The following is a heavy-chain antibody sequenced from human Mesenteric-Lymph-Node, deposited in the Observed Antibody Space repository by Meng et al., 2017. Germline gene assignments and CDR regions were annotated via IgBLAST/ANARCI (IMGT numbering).Heavy chain of an antibody. V-gene: IGHV3-15*01. CDR2: IKSKTDGGTT. J-gene: IGHJ4*02. CDR3: TTDRITMIVVVITVDY. CDR1: GFTFSSYS. Sequence: GGSLRLSCAASGFTFSSYSMNWVRQAPGKGLEWVGRIKSKTDGGTTDYAAPVKGRFTISRDDSKNTLYLQMNSLKTEDTAVYYCTTDRITMIVVVITVDYWGQGTLVTVSS. D-gene: IGHD3-22*01.